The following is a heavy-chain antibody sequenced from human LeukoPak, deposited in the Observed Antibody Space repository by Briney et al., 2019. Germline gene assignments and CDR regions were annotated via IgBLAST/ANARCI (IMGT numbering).Heavy chain of an antibody. J-gene: IGHJ4*02. D-gene: IGHD6-19*01. Sequence: GGSLRLSCAASGFTFSSYAMHWVRQAPGKGLEWVAVILYDGSNKYYADSVKGRFTISRDNSKNTLYLQMNSLRAEDTAVYYCAKGPWLAYPYYFDYWGQGTLVTVSS. CDR1: GFTFSSYA. CDR2: ILYDGSNK. CDR3: AKGPWLAYPYYFDY. V-gene: IGHV3-30*04.